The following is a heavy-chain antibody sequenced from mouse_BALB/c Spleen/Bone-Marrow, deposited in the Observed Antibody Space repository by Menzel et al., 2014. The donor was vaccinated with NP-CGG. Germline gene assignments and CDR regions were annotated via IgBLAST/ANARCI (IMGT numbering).Heavy chain of an antibody. CDR2: INPYNDGT. CDR3: ARGGYGNVYYAMDY. D-gene: IGHD2-10*02. J-gene: IGHJ4*01. V-gene: IGHV1-14*01. CDR1: GYTFTSYV. Sequence: EVQLQQSGPELVKPGASVKMSCKASGYTFTSYVMHWVKQKPGLGLEWIGYINPYNDGTKYNEKFKGKATLTSDKSSSTAYMELSSLTSEDSAVYYCARGGYGNVYYAMDYWGQGTSVTVSS.